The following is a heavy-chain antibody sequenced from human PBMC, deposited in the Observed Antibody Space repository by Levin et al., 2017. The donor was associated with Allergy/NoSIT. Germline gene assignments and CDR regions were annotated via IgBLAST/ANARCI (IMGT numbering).Heavy chain of an antibody. CDR3: ARGGYYDSSGNYHRGHFDY. V-gene: IGHV4-30-4*01. CDR1: GDSISSGDYY. J-gene: IGHJ4*02. Sequence: SETLSLTCTVSGDSISSGDYYWNWIRQPPGKGLEWIGYIYFSGSTYYKPSLKSRVSISVDTSKNQFSLKLSSVTAADTAVYYCARGGYYDSSGNYHRGHFDYWGQGTLVTVSS. D-gene: IGHD3-22*01. CDR2: IYFSGST.